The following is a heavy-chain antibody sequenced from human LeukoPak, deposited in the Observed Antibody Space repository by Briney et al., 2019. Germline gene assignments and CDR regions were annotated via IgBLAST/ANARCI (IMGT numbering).Heavy chain of an antibody. Sequence: SVKVSCKASGGTFTSYAISWVRQAPGQGVEWMGRIIPILGIANYAQKFQGRVTITADKSTSTAYMELSSLRSEDTAVYYCARGYYDSSGYFTYWGQGTLVTVSS. CDR2: IIPILGIA. CDR1: GGTFTSYA. CDR3: ARGYYDSSGYFTY. J-gene: IGHJ4*02. V-gene: IGHV1-69*04. D-gene: IGHD3-22*01.